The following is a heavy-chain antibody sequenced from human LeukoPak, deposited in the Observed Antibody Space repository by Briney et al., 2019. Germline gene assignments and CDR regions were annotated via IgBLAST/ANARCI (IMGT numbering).Heavy chain of an antibody. CDR1: GGSISSYY. CDR2: IYYSGST. Sequence: SETLSLTCTVSGGSISSYYWSWIRQPPGKGLEWIGYIYYSGSTNYNPSLTSRVTISVDTSKNQFSLKLSSVTAADTAVYYCARDCSSTSCYPEWGQGTLVTVSS. V-gene: IGHV4-59*01. CDR3: ARDCSSTSCYPE. D-gene: IGHD2-2*01. J-gene: IGHJ4*02.